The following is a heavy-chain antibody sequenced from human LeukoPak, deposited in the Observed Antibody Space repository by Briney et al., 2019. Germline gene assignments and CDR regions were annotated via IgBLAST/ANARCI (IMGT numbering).Heavy chain of an antibody. CDR1: GFTFSSFH. CDR2: VNSGGGDT. CDR3: AKDYYYGSGSYYAFDY. Sequence: GGSLRLSCAASGFTFSSFHMNWVRRAPGKGLEWVSTVNSGGGDTYYEDSVKGRLTISRDNSKNTLYLQMDSLRAEDTAVYYCAKDYYYGSGSYYAFDYWGQGTLVTVSS. J-gene: IGHJ4*02. D-gene: IGHD3-10*01. V-gene: IGHV3-23*01.